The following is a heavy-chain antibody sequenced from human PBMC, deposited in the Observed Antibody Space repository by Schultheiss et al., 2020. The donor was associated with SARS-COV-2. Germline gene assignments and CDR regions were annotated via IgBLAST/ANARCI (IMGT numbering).Heavy chain of an antibody. CDR2: VSDSGST. CDR3: ARHNWNYSVDY. J-gene: IGHJ4*02. Sequence: SETLSLTCTVSGGSISSGGYYWSWIRQPPGKGLEWIGYVSDSGSTYYNPSLKSRVTISVDTSKNQFSLKLSSVTAADTAVYYCARHNWNYSVDYWGQGTLVTVSS. V-gene: IGHV4-30-2*01. D-gene: IGHD1-7*01. CDR1: GGSISSGGYY.